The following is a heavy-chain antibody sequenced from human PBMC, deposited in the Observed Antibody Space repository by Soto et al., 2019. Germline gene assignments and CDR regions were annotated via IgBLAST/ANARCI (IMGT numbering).Heavy chain of an antibody. CDR2: IHPSGTNK. J-gene: IGHJ1*01. CDR3: ARDKSSQEVVWWFEH. D-gene: IGHD2-21*01. Sequence: ALLNVSRKTSGYSFSSHHMHWVLVAPGQGLERMRVIHPSGTNKAYAQKFQARGTMTTDTTTSTVKMDLTSQRSEDTAIYYCARDKSSQEVVWWFEHWGQGALVIVS. CDR1: GYSFSSHH. V-gene: IGHV1-46*03.